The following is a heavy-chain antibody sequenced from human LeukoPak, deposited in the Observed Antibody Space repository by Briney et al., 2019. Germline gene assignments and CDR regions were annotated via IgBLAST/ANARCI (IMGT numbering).Heavy chain of an antibody. Sequence: SETLSLTCSVSGGSISTYYWSWIRQLPGKGLEWIGYIYYTGTTNYNPSLRSRVTISVDTSRNQFSLRLSSVTAADTAVYYCAREDPQTTVPEGMDVWGHGTAVIVSS. CDR2: IYYTGTT. CDR1: GGSISTYY. V-gene: IGHV4-59*01. D-gene: IGHD4-17*01. CDR3: AREDPQTTVPEGMDV. J-gene: IGHJ6*02.